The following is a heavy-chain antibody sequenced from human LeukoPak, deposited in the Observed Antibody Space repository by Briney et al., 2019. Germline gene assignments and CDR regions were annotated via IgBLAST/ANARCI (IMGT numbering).Heavy chain of an antibody. CDR2: ISGSGGST. CDR1: GFTFSSYA. D-gene: IGHD3-3*01. CDR3: AKDESYYDFWSGYSASYWYFDL. Sequence: PGGSLRLSCAASGFTFSSYAMSWVRQAPGKGLEWVSAISGSGGSTYYADSVKGRFTISRDNSKNTLYLQMNSLRAEDTAVYYCAKDESYYDFWSGYSASYWYFDLWGRGTLVTVSS. J-gene: IGHJ2*01. V-gene: IGHV3-23*01.